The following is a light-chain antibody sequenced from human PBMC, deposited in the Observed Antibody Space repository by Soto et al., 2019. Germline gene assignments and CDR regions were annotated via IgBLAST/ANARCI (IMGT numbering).Light chain of an antibody. CDR2: GAS. CDR3: QQYNNWPPYT. V-gene: IGKV3-15*01. Sequence: EIVMTQSPATLSVSPGERATLSCRASQSVSSNLAWYQQKPAQAPRLLIYGASTRATGIPARFSGSGSGTEFTLPISSLQSEDFAVYYCQQYNNWPPYTFGQGTKLEIK. J-gene: IGKJ2*01. CDR1: QSVSSN.